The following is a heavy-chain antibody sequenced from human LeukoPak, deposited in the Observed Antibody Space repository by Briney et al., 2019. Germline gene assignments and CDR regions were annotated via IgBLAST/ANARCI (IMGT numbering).Heavy chain of an antibody. V-gene: IGHV1-24*01. Sequence: GASVKVSCRVSGYTVTELSMHWVRQAPGKGLEWMGGPDPEDGETIYAQKFQGRVTMTEDTSTDTAYMELSSLRSEDTAVYYCATDLRLQWLVGSFAPLDVWGKGTTVTVSS. CDR3: ATDLRLQWLVGSFAPLDV. CDR2: PDPEDGET. J-gene: IGHJ6*04. D-gene: IGHD6-19*01. CDR1: GYTVTELS.